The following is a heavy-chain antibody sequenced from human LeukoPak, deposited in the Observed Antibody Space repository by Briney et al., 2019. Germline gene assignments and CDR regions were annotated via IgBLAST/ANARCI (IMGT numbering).Heavy chain of an antibody. CDR3: ARNLPAADY. V-gene: IGHV1-69*05. CDR2: IIPIFGTA. J-gene: IGHJ4*02. D-gene: IGHD2-2*01. CDR1: GGTFSSYA. Sequence: ASVKASCKASGGTFSSYAISWVRQAPGQGLEWMGGIIPIFGTAHYAQKFQGRVTITTDESTSTAYMELSSLRAEDTAVYYCARNLPAADYWGQGTLVTVSS.